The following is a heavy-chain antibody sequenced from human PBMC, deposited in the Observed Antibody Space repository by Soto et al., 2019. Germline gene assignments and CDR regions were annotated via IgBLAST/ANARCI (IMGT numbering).Heavy chain of an antibody. V-gene: IGHV1-18*01. Sequence: QVQLVQSGAEVKKPGASVKVSCKASGYTITNYGISWVRQAPGQGLEWMGWISAHNGNTKYAQNLQGRVIMTIDTSTSTAYMELRSLRSDDTAVYYCAKVKGWLLDIPNGMLDSWGQGTLVTVSS. J-gene: IGHJ4*02. D-gene: IGHD3-9*01. CDR3: AKVKGWLLDIPNGMLDS. CDR2: ISAHNGNT. CDR1: GYTITNYG.